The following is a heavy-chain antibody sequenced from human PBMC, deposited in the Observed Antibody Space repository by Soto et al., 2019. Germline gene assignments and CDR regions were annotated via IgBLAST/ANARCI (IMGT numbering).Heavy chain of an antibody. V-gene: IGHV1-18*01. D-gene: IGHD1-20*01. CDR2: ISAYNGNT. CDR1: GYTFTSYG. Sequence: ASVKVSCKASGYTFTSYGISWGRQAPGQGLEWMGWISAYNGNTNYAQKLQGRGTMTTDTSTSTAYMELRSPRSDDTALYYWARVFSYYYGMDVWGQGTTVTVSS. CDR3: ARVFSYYYGMDV. J-gene: IGHJ6*02.